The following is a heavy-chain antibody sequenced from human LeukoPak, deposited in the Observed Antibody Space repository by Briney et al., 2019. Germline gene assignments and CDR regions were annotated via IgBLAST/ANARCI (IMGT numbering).Heavy chain of an antibody. CDR2: TNPNSGGT. D-gene: IGHD3-3*01. CDR3: ARITYDFWSGYYMPDDP. Sequence: ASVKVSCKASGYTFTGYYMHWVRQAPGQGLEWMGWTNPNSGGTNYAQKFQGRVTMTTDTSTSTAYMELRSLRSDDTAVYYCARITYDFWSGYYMPDDPWGQGTLVTVSS. CDR1: GYTFTGYY. J-gene: IGHJ5*02. V-gene: IGHV1-2*02.